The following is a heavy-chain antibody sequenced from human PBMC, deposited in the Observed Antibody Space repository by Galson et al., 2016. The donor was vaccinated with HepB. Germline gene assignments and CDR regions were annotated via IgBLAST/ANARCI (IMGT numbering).Heavy chain of an antibody. Sequence: SLRLSCAASGFSFSDHDMNWVRQTPGKGLEWVSNINYRGEKKFYDASVKGRFTISRDNFNNTLYLQMNNLRAEDTAVYYCVKDPNWQSGYWGQGTLVTVSS. D-gene: IGHD2-8*01. V-gene: IGHV3-23*01. CDR1: GFSFSDHD. CDR2: INYRGEKK. J-gene: IGHJ4*02. CDR3: VKDPNWQSGY.